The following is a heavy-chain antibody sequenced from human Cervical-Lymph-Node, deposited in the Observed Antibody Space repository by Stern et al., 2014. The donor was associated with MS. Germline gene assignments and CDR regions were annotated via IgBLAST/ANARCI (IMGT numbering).Heavy chain of an antibody. CDR1: GGPISSYY. J-gene: IGHJ4*02. V-gene: IGHV4-59*01. Sequence: QVQLQESGPGLVKPSETLSLTCTVSGGPISSYYWSWIRQPPGKGLEWIGAISYSGSTNYNPSLKSRVTISVDTSKNQFSLKLSSVTAADTAVYYCARAVGYNWNYFDYWGQGTLVTVSS. CDR2: ISYSGST. D-gene: IGHD1-20*01. CDR3: ARAVGYNWNYFDY.